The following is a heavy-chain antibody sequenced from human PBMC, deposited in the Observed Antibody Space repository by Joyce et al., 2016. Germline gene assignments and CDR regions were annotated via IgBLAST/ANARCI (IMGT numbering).Heavy chain of an antibody. CDR3: VSGVLFWLGEPSG. CDR1: GYTFTSFD. D-gene: IGHD3-10*01. V-gene: IGHV1-8*01. Sequence: QVQLEQSGAEVKKPGASVKVSCKASGYTFTSFDINWVRQATGQGPEWMGWMNPNPGNTGCAQRFQGRLTMTGNTSSSTAYMELSSLSSEDTAIYYCVSGVLFWLGEPSGWGQGTLVTVSS. CDR2: MNPNPGNT. J-gene: IGHJ4*02.